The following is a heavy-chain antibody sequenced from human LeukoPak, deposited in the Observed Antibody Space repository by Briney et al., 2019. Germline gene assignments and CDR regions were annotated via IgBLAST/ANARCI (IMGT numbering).Heavy chain of an antibody. CDR2: ISAYNGNT. V-gene: IGHV1-18*01. CDR3: ARSYRSREFDY. CDR1: GYTFTSYG. Sequence: ASVTVSCTSSGYTFTSYGISWVRQAPGQGLEWMGWISAYNGNTNYAQKFQGRVTMTTDTSTSTAYMELRSLRSDDTAVYYCARSYRSREFDYWGQGTLVTVSS. D-gene: IGHD3-16*02. J-gene: IGHJ4*02.